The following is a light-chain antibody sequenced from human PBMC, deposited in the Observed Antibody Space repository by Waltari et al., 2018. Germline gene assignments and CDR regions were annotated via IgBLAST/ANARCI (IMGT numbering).Light chain of an antibody. V-gene: IGKV1-9*01. J-gene: IGKJ4*01. CDR1: QGVSSY. Sequence: IHFTQSPYFLSASIGSRATITCRATQGVSSYLAWYQQKPGKAPKLLIYAASNWVSGAPSRFSGSGSGTEFTLTISSLRPEDFATYYCQQFNSFGGGTKVEIK. CDR3: QQFNS. CDR2: AAS.